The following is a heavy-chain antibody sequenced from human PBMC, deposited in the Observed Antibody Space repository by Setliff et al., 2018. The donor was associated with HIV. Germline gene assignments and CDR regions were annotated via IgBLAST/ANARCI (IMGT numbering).Heavy chain of an antibody. V-gene: IGHV1-18*01. D-gene: IGHD3-16*01. J-gene: IGHJ5*02. CDR1: GYTFTSYG. CDR2: LSAYNGNT. Sequence: GASVKVSCKASGYTFTSYGISWVRQAPGQGLEWMGWLSAYNGNTNYAQKLQGRVTMTTDTSTSTAYMELRSLRSDDTAVYYCARDPYDTSENPYDPWGQGTLVTVSS. CDR3: ARDPYDTSENPYDP.